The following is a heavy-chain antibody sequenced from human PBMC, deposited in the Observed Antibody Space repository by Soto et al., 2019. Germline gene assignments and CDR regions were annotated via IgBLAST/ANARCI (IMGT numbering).Heavy chain of an antibody. Sequence: GGSLRLSCAASGFTFSSYGMHWVRQAPGKGLEWVAVISYDGSNKYYADSVKGRFTISRDNSKNTLYLQMNSLRAEDTAVYYCAKDSLWFGELSLDYCGQGTLVTVSS. CDR2: ISYDGSNK. CDR3: AKDSLWFGELSLDY. V-gene: IGHV3-30*18. J-gene: IGHJ4*02. CDR1: GFTFSSYG. D-gene: IGHD3-10*01.